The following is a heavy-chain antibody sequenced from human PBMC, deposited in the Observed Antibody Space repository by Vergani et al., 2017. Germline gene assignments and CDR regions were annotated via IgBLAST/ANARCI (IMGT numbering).Heavy chain of an antibody. V-gene: IGHV5-51*01. CDR3: ARHTTYTDS. Sequence: EVALVQSGPEMRKPGASLKISCKGSEYSFGNYWIGWVRQMPGKGLEWMGIIYPADSDTRYSPSFQGQVTISADKSISTAFLQWDSLNASDTALYYCARHTTYTDSWGQGTLVTVSS. D-gene: IGHD1-1*01. CDR2: IYPADSDT. J-gene: IGHJ4*02. CDR1: EYSFGNYW.